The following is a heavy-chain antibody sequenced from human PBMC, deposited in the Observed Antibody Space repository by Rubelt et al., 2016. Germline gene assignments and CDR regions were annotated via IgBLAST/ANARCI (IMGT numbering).Heavy chain of an antibody. CDR2: IYHSGST. V-gene: IGHV4-34*01. D-gene: IGHD3-16*01. Sequence: QVQLQQWGAGLLKPSETLSLTCAVYGGSFSGYSWSWIRQPPGKGLEWIGYIYHSGSTYYNPSLKSRVTISVDRSKNQFSLKLSSVTAADTAVYYCARAVRLGALDYWGQGTLVTVSS. CDR3: ARAVRLGALDY. J-gene: IGHJ4*02. CDR1: GGSFSGYS.